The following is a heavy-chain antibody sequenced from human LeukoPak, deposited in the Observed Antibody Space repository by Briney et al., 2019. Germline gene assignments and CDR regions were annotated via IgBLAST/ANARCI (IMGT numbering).Heavy chain of an antibody. CDR1: GFTLISYA. J-gene: IGHJ5*02. Sequence: LRLSCAVSGFTLISYAVTWVHPAPRQGVDWVSVFSGSGGHTYSVDSVTGQFIISRDNSQNTLSLQLHNRIVEDPAVYYCARWDYESSGYSSSWGQGTLGTVSS. CDR2: FSGSGGHT. CDR3: ARWDYESSGYSSS. V-gene: IGHV3-23*01. D-gene: IGHD3-22*01.